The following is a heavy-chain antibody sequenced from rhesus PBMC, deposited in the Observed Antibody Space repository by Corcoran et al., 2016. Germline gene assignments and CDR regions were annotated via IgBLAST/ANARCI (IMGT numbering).Heavy chain of an antibody. CDR3: VRGGYYSGSYFYDY. Sequence: QVQLQESGPGLVKPSETLPLTCAVSGDSISSHYWSWIRPPPGKGLEWIAYIYGGSGRPSYNPSLTSRVTISKDPSKNQFSLRLSTVTAADTAVYYCVRGGYYSGSYFYDYWGQGVLVTVSS. CDR2: IYGGSGRP. CDR1: GDSISSHY. D-gene: IGHD3-16*01. J-gene: IGHJ4*01. V-gene: IGHV4-147*01.